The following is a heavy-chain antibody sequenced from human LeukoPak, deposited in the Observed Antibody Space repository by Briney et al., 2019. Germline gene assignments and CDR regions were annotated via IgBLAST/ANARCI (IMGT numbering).Heavy chain of an antibody. CDR2: ISYDGSNK. CDR1: GFTFSSYA. Sequence: PGGSLRLSCAASGFTFSSYAMHWVRQAPGKGLEWVAVISYDGSNKYYADSVKGRFTISRDNSKNTLYLQMNSLRAEDTAVYYCAMIVVSGGFGYWGQGTLVTVSS. D-gene: IGHD3-22*01. V-gene: IGHV3-30-3*01. J-gene: IGHJ4*02. CDR3: AMIVVSGGFGY.